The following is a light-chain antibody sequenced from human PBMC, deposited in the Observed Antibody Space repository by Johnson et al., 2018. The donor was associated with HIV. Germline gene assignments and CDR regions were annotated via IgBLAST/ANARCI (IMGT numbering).Light chain of an antibody. CDR2: DNN. CDR3: ATWDSSLRVYV. J-gene: IGLJ1*01. V-gene: IGLV1-51*01. CDR1: SSNIGNNY. Sequence: QSVLTQPPSVSAAPGQKVTISCSGSSSNIGNNYVSWYQQLPGTAPKLLIYDNNKRPSGIPDRFSGSKSGTSATLGITGLQTGDEADYHCATWDSSLRVYVFGTGTKVTVL.